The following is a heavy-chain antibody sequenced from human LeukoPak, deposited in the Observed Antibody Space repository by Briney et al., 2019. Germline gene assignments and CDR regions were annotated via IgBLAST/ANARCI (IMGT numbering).Heavy chain of an antibody. V-gene: IGHV4-59*12. CDR2: IYYSGST. D-gene: IGHD3-22*01. CDR1: GGSISSYY. Sequence: PSETLSLTCTVSGGSISSYYWSWIRQPPGKGLEWIGYIYYSGSTNYNPSLKSRVTMSVDTSKNQFSLKLSSVTAADTAVYYCARDVYYYDSRGLDAFDIWGQGTMVTVSS. J-gene: IGHJ3*02. CDR3: ARDVYYYDSRGLDAFDI.